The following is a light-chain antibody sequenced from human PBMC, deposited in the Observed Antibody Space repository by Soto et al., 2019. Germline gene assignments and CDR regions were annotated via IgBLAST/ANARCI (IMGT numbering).Light chain of an antibody. CDR2: DAS. CDR3: QQRSNWPPV. V-gene: IGKV3-11*01. CDR1: QSVSSY. Sequence: EILFTQSPATLSLSPGERATLSCRASQSVSSYLAWYQQTHGQAPRILIYDASNRDTGIPARFSGSGSGTDFTLPISSLEPEDFEVYYCQQRSNWPPVFGGGTKVDIK. J-gene: IGKJ4*01.